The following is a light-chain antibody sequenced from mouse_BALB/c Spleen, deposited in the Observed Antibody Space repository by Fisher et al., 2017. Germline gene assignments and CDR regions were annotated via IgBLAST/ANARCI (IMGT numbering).Light chain of an antibody. CDR1: SSVSY. Sequence: DIVMTQSTAIMSASPGEKVTMTCSASSSVSYMYRYQQKPGSSPRLLIYDTSNLASGVPARFSGSGSGNSYSLTISSMEAEDVATYYCFQGSGYPLTFGSGTKLEIK. CDR2: DTS. J-gene: IGKJ4*01. V-gene: IGKV4-63*01. CDR3: FQGSGYPLT.